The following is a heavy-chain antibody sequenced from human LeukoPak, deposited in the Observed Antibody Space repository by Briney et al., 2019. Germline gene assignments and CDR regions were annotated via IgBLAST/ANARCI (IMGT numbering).Heavy chain of an antibody. CDR2: ISSSSSYI. D-gene: IGHD2-2*01. Sequence: GGSLRLSCAASGFTFSSYSMNLVRQAPGKGLEWVSSISSSSSYIYYADSVKGRFTISRDNAKNSLYLQMNSLRAEDTAVYYCARRHAKDGAFDIWGQGTMVTVSS. CDR1: GFTFSSYS. V-gene: IGHV3-21*01. CDR3: ARRHAKDGAFDI. J-gene: IGHJ3*02.